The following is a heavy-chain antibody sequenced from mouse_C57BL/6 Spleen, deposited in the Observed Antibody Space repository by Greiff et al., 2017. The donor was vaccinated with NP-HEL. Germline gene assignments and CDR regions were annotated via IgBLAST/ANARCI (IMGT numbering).Heavy chain of an antibody. Sequence: VHLVESGPGLVQPSQSLSITCTVSGFSLTSYGVHWVRQSPGKGLEWLGVIWSGGSTDYNAAFISRLSISKDNSKSQVFFKMNSLQADDTAIYYCARGKYYAMDYWGQGTSVTVSS. CDR2: IWSGGST. J-gene: IGHJ4*01. V-gene: IGHV2-2*01. CDR3: ARGKYYAMDY. CDR1: GFSLTSYG.